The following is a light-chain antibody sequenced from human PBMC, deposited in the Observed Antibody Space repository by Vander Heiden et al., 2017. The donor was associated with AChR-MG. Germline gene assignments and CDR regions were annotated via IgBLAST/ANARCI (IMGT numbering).Light chain of an antibody. CDR2: DVS. CDR1: SSDVGGYNY. Sequence: QSALTQPASASGSPGQSTTISCTGTSSDVGGYNYGSWYQQHPDNAPKLMIYDVSNRPSGVSKPFSGSKSGNTASLTISGLQAEDESDYYCSSYTSSSPVFGGGTKVTVL. CDR3: SSYTSSSPV. V-gene: IGLV2-14*03. J-gene: IGLJ2*01.